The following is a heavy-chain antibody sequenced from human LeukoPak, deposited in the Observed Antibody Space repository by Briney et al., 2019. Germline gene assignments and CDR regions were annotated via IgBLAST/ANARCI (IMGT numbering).Heavy chain of an antibody. CDR3: ARGSLGIAAAGTGIYYFDY. J-gene: IGHJ4*02. CDR1: GFTFSSYD. Sequence: GGSLRLSCAASGFTFSSYDMHWVRQATGKGLEWVSAIGTAGDTYYPGSVKGRFTISRENAKNSLYLQMNSLRAGDTAVYYCARGSLGIAAAGTGIYYFDYWGQGTLVTVAS. CDR2: IGTAGDT. D-gene: IGHD6-13*01. V-gene: IGHV3-13*01.